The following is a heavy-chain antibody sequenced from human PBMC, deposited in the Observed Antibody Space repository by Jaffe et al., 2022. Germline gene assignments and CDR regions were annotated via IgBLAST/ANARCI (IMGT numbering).Heavy chain of an antibody. CDR1: GFIFRGYS. CDR3: ARDRGISIFGVVFQGYMDV. J-gene: IGHJ6*04. V-gene: IGHV3-7*01. Sequence: EVQLVESGGGLVQPGGSLRLSCAASGFIFRGYSMTWVRQAPGKGLEWVAYINQDGSQEYSVDSVKGRFSISRDNAKNTLYLQMNTLRAEDTAVYYCARDRGISIFGVVFQGYMDVWGKGTTVIVSS. D-gene: IGHD3-3*01. CDR2: INQDGSQE.